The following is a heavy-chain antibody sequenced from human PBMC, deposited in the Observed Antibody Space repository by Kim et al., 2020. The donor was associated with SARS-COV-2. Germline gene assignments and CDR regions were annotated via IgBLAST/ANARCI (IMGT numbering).Heavy chain of an antibody. V-gene: IGHV1-18*01. CDR3: ARDGYNYNYDY. Sequence: ASVKVSCKASGYTFTSFGTGWVRQAPGQGLEWMGWISASNGDTNFAQKFQDRLTLTTDTSTSTAYMELRSLRSDDTAMYYYARDGYNYNYDYWGQGTLVTVSS. D-gene: IGHD1-1*01. J-gene: IGHJ4*02. CDR1: GYTFTSFG. CDR2: ISASNGDT.